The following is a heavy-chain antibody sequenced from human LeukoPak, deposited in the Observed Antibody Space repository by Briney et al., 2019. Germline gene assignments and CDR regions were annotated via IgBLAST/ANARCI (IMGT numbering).Heavy chain of an antibody. V-gene: IGHV4-4*07. Sequence: SETLSLTCTVSGXSMSTYYWSWIRQPAGKGLEWIGHIYSTGSTNYNPSLKSRVTMSVDTSKNHFSLKMSSVTAADTAVYYCARDDNSGWYSFDYWGQGALVTVSS. D-gene: IGHD6-19*01. J-gene: IGHJ4*02. CDR1: GXSMSTYY. CDR2: IYSTGST. CDR3: ARDDNSGWYSFDY.